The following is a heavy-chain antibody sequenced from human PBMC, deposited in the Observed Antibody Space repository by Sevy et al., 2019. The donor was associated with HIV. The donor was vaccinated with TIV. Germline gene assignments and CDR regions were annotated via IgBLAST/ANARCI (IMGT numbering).Heavy chain of an antibody. Sequence: GGSLRLSCAASGFTFSDYYMSWIRQAPGKGLEWVSYISSSGSPKYYADSVKGRFTMSRDNTKNSLYLQMNSLRAEDTAVYYCARRDEDLDYWGQGTLVTVSS. CDR1: GFTFSDYY. V-gene: IGHV3-11*01. J-gene: IGHJ4*02. CDR2: ISSSGSPK. CDR3: ARRDEDLDY.